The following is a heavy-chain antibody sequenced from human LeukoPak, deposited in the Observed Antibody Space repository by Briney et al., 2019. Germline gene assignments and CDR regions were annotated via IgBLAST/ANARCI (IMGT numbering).Heavy chain of an antibody. CDR1: GFTVSSNY. CDR3: AGYDILTGPRYYYYGMDV. J-gene: IGHJ6*02. Sequence: GGSLRLSCAASGFTVSSNYMSWVRQAPGKGLEWVSVIYSGGSTYYADSVKGRFTIPRDNSKNTLYLQMNSLRAEDTAVYYCAGYDILTGPRYYYYGMDVWGQGTTVTVSS. CDR2: IYSGGST. V-gene: IGHV3-66*01. D-gene: IGHD3-9*01.